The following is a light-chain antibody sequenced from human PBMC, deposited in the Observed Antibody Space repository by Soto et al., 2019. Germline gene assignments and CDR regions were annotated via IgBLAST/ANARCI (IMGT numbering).Light chain of an antibody. CDR3: QQYNILST. CDR2: DAS. Sequence: DIQMTQSPSTLSAFVGDRVTITCRASQSIRYWLAWYRQKPGKAPKLLIYDASTLESGAPTRFSGSGSGTEFTLTISSLHPDDFATYYCQQYNILSTFGQGTKVDI. CDR1: QSIRYW. V-gene: IGKV1-5*01. J-gene: IGKJ1*01.